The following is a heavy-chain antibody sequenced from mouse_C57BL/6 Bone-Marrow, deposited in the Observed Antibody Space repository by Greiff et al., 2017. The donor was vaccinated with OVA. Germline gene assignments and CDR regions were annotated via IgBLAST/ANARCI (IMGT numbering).Heavy chain of an antibody. J-gene: IGHJ4*01. V-gene: IGHV1-63*01. CDR1: GYTFTNYW. D-gene: IGHD1-1*01. CDR2: IYPGGGYT. Sequence: GAELVRPGTSVKMSCKASGYTFTNYWIGWAKQRPGHGLEWIGDIYPGGGYTNYNEKFKGKATLTADKSSSTAYMQFSSLTSEDSAIYYCATYYGSSLYAMDYWGQGTSVTVSS. CDR3: ATYYGSSLYAMDY.